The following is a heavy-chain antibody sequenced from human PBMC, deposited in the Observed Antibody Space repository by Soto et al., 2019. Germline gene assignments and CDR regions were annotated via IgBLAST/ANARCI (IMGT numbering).Heavy chain of an antibody. J-gene: IGHJ4*02. Sequence: ASVKVSCKASGYTFTSYDINWVRQAPGQRLEWMGWINAGNGNTKYSQKFQGRVTITRDTSASTAYMELSSLRSEDTAVYYCSRALSYGDSLDYWGQGTLVTVSS. V-gene: IGHV1-3*01. D-gene: IGHD4-17*01. CDR1: GYTFTSYD. CDR3: SRALSYGDSLDY. CDR2: INAGNGNT.